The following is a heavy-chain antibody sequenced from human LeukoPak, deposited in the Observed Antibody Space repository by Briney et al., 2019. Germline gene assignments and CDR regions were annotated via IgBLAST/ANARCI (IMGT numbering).Heavy chain of an antibody. Sequence: PGGPLRLSCAASGFTFSSYWMSWVRQAPGKGPEWVANIKQDGSEKYYVDSVKGRFTISRDNAKNSLYLQMNSLRAEDTAVYYCARGVVAVAGTWYFDYWGQGTLVTVSS. D-gene: IGHD6-19*01. J-gene: IGHJ4*02. CDR2: IKQDGSEK. V-gene: IGHV3-7*01. CDR1: GFTFSSYW. CDR3: ARGVVAVAGTWYFDY.